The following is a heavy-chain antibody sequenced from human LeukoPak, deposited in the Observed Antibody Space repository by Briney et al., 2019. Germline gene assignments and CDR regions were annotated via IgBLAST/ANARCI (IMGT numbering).Heavy chain of an antibody. D-gene: IGHD5-18*01. V-gene: IGHV4-59*12. CDR3: ARVKRGYSLYYMDV. J-gene: IGHJ6*03. CDR2: NYYSGST. CDR1: GGSINSYY. Sequence: SETLSLTCNVSGGSINSYYWSWIRQPPGKGLEWIGYNYYSGSTNYNPSLKSRVTISVDTSKNQFSLKLSSVTAADTAVYYCARVKRGYSLYYMDVWGKGTTVTVFS.